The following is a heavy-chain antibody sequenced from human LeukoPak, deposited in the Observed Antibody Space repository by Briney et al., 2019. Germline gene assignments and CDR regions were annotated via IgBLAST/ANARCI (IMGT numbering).Heavy chain of an antibody. V-gene: IGHV3-7*05. D-gene: IGHD1-26*01. J-gene: IGHJ4*02. CDR2: IQQDGSEK. CDR1: GFTFSSYW. CDR3: ARNPPRYFN. Sequence: GGSLRLSCAASGFTFSSYWMIWVRQAPGKGLEWVAKIQQDGSEKYYVDSVKGRFTISRDNAKNSLYLQMNSLRAEDTDVYYCARNPPRYFNWGQGTLVTVSS.